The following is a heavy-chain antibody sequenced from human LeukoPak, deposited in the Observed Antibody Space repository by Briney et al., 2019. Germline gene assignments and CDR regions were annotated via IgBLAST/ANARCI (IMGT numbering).Heavy chain of an antibody. CDR3: ARHSRIHKSDFDR. CDR2: MYYSGSI. Sequence: ASETLSLTCTVSGASISGSDYYWGWIRQPPGKGLEGIGSMYYSGSIYYSPSLKSRMSISIDTSKNQFSLRLSSVTAADAAVYHCARHSRIHKSDFDRWGLGTLVTVSS. V-gene: IGHV4-39*01. J-gene: IGHJ4*02. CDR1: GASISGSDYY. D-gene: IGHD1-14*01.